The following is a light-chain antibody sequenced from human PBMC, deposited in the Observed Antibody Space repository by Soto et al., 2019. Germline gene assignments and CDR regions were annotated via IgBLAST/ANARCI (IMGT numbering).Light chain of an antibody. Sequence: SVLTQPPSASGSPGQSVTISCTGTSSDVGGYNYVSWYQQQPGKAPKLVIYEVSKRPSGVPDRFSGSKSGNTASLTVSGLQAEDEADYYCNSYAGRNTYVFGTGTKLTVL. J-gene: IGLJ1*01. CDR1: SSDVGGYNY. CDR2: EVS. CDR3: NSYAGRNTYV. V-gene: IGLV2-8*01.